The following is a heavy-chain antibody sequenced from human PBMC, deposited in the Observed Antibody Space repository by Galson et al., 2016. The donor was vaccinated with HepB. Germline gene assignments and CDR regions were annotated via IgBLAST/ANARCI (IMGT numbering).Heavy chain of an antibody. J-gene: IGHJ5*02. V-gene: IGHV3-33*06. Sequence: SLRLSCAASGFTFNRYGMHWVRQAPGKGLEWVALIWYDGSNEDYAGSVRGRFSIPRDNSKNTLDLQMNSLRAEDTAIYYCAKDSGIGSTTANWFDPWGQGTLVTVSS. CDR2: IWYDGSNE. CDR1: GFTFNRYG. D-gene: IGHD1-26*01. CDR3: AKDSGIGSTTANWFDP.